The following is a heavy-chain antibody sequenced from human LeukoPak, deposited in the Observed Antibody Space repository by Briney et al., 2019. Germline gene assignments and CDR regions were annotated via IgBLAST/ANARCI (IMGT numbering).Heavy chain of an antibody. CDR1: GFTFSDYY. CDR3: ARKDLRKWELRGAFDI. V-gene: IGHV3-11*01. CDR2: ISSSGSTI. D-gene: IGHD1-26*01. J-gene: IGHJ3*02. Sequence: GGSLRLSCAASGFTFSDYYMSWIRQAPGKGLEWVSHISSSGSTIYYADSVKGRFTISRDNAKNSLYLQMNSLRAEDTAVYYCARKDLRKWELRGAFDIWGQGTMVTVSS.